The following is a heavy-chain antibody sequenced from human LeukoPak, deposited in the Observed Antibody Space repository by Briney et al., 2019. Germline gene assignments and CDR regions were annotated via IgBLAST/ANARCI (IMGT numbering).Heavy chain of an antibody. CDR1: GFTFSSHA. D-gene: IGHD3-3*01. J-gene: IGHJ4*02. CDR3: AKGNDFWSGYDY. V-gene: IGHV3-23*01. Sequence: PGGSLRLSCAASGFTFSSHAMSWVRQAPGKGLEWVSAISGSGGSTYYADSVKGRFTISRDNSKNMLYLQMNSLRAEDTAVYYCAKGNDFWSGYDYWGQGTLVTASS. CDR2: ISGSGGST.